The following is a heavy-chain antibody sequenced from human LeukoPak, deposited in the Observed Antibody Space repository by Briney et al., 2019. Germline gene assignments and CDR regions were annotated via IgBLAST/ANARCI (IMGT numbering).Heavy chain of an antibody. CDR2: ISYDGSNK. D-gene: IGHD3-10*01. V-gene: IGHV3-30*18. CDR1: GFTFSSYG. J-gene: IGHJ6*02. CDR3: AKDRRLWFGGYGMDV. Sequence: GGSLRLSCAASGFTFSSYGMHWVRQAPGKGLEWVAVISYDGSNKYYADSVKGRFTISRDNSKNTLYLQMNSLRAEDTAVYYCAKDRRLWFGGYGMDVWGQGTTVTVSS.